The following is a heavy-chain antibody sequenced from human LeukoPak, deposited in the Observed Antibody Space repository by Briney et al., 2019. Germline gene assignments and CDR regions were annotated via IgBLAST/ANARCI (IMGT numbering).Heavy chain of an antibody. D-gene: IGHD3-10*01. J-gene: IGHJ4*02. V-gene: IGHV3-30*18. CDR2: ISYDGSNK. Sequence: GGSLRLSCAASGFTFSSYGMHGVRQAPGKGLEWVAVISYDGSNKYYADSVKGRFTISRDNSKNTLYLQMNSLSAEDTAVYYCAKDYGQWGQGTLVTVSS. CDR3: AKDYGQ. CDR1: GFTFSSYG.